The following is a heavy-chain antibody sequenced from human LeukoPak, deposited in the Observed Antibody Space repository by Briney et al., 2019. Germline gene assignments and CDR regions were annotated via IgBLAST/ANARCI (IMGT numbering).Heavy chain of an antibody. CDR1: GFTFSSYS. CDR2: ISSSSSYI. V-gene: IGHV3-21*01. CDR3: ARDSAGGSSRGAFDI. J-gene: IGHJ3*02. Sequence: GGSLRLSCAASGFTFSSYSMNWVRQAPGKGLEWVSSISSSSSYIYYADSVRGRFAISRDNAKNSLYLQMNSLRAEDTAVYYCARDSAGGSSRGAFDIWGQGTMVTVSS. D-gene: IGHD1-26*01.